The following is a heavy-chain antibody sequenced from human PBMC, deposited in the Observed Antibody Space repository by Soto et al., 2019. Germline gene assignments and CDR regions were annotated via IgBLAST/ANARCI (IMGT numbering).Heavy chain of an antibody. CDR1: GGSFSGYY. CDR2: INHSGST. Sequence: KPSETLSLTCAVYGGSFSGYYWSWIRQPPGKGLEWIGEINHSGSTNYNPSLKSRVTISVDTSKNQFSLKLSSVTAADTAVYYCARDRRSDSSSSLSRGYMDVWGKGTTVTVAS. CDR3: ARDRRSDSSSSLSRGYMDV. D-gene: IGHD6-6*01. J-gene: IGHJ6*03. V-gene: IGHV4-34*01.